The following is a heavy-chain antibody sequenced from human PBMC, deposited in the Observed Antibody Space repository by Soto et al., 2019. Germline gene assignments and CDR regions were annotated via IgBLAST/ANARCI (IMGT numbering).Heavy chain of an antibody. CDR1: RFTFDDYA. CDR3: AKDIFGFGYGMDV. Sequence: TGGSLRLSCAASRFTFDDYAMHWVRQAPAKGLEWVSGISWNSGSIAYADSVKGRFTISRDNAKDSLYLQMNSLRAEDTALYYCAKDIFGFGYGMDVWGQGTTVTVSS. J-gene: IGHJ6*02. CDR2: ISWNSGSI. V-gene: IGHV3-9*01. D-gene: IGHD3-3*01.